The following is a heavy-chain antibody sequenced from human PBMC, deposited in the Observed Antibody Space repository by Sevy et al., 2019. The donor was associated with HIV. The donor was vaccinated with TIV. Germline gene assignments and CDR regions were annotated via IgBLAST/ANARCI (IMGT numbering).Heavy chain of an antibody. CDR3: ARGLADWGSFHYSL. CDR2: IKQDGTEA. V-gene: IGHV3-7*01. Sequence: GGSLRLSCAASGFTFSTYWMTWVRQAPGKGLEWVAYIKQDGTEAYYVDAVRGRFTFSRENSRKSFFLQMTSLRDEDTAVYYCARGLADWGSFHYSLWGQGTPVTVSS. J-gene: IGHJ4*02. CDR1: GFTFSTYW. D-gene: IGHD3-16*01.